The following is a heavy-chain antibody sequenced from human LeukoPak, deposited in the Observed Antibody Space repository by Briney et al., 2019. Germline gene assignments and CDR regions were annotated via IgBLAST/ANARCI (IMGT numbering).Heavy chain of an antibody. CDR3: AKDLNRGLPDY. J-gene: IGHJ4*02. CDR2: MSYDGSK. D-gene: IGHD2-21*01. V-gene: IGHV3-30*18. Sequence: GGSLRLSCATSGFIFSSYGMHWVRQAPGKGLEWVAVMSYDGSKYYADSVKGRLTISRDNSKNTLYLQMSSLRAEDTAVYYCAKDLNRGLPDYWGQGTLVTVSS. CDR1: GFIFSSYG.